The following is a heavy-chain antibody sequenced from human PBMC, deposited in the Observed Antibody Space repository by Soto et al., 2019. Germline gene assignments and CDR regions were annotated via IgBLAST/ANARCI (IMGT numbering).Heavy chain of an antibody. CDR2: IYHSGST. CDR1: SGSISSSNW. Sequence: SETLSLTCAVSSGSISSSNWWSWVRQPPGKGLEWIGEIYHSGSTNYNPSLKSRVTISVDKSKNQFSLKLSSVTAADTAVYYCARSRYCSSTSCYKRRSEYFQHWGQGTLVTVSS. D-gene: IGHD2-2*02. J-gene: IGHJ1*01. V-gene: IGHV4-4*02. CDR3: ARSRYCSSTSCYKRRSEYFQH.